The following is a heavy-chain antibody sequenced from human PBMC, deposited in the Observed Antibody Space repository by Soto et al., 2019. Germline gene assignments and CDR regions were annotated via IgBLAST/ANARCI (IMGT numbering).Heavy chain of an antibody. CDR1: RFTFTNYW. CDR2: IKHDGSDE. Sequence: EVQLVESGGGVVQPGGSLRLSFAASRFTFTNYWMTWVRQAPGKGLEWVANIKHDGSDEYYVDSVKGRFTISRDNAKNSLYLHMNSLRAEDTAVYYCARPLGWRDAFDIWGQGTMVTVSS. CDR3: ARPLGWRDAFDI. D-gene: IGHD6-19*01. V-gene: IGHV3-7*01. J-gene: IGHJ3*02.